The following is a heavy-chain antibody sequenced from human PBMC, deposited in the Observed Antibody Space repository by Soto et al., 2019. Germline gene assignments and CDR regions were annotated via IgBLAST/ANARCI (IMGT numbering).Heavy chain of an antibody. J-gene: IGHJ4*02. CDR3: AKAMTTFLRYFDY. CDR2: IGGGGETT. Sequence: PGGALRLSSEASGSTYRSYAMRSVLQTPGKGLEWVSGIGGGGETTYYADSVKGRFTISRDNSENTVFLQMNSLRAEDTAVYYCAKAMTTFLRYFDYWGPGTLVTVSS. CDR1: GSTYRSYA. D-gene: IGHD3-16*01. V-gene: IGHV3-23*01.